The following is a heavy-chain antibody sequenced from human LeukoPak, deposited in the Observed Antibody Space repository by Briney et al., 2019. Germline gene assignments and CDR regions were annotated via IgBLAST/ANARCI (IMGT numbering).Heavy chain of an antibody. Sequence: ASVKVSCKASGYTFTNYAMNWVRQAPGQGLELMGWIHPSTGNPTYAQGFTGRFVFSLDTSVSTTYLQISSLKAEETRVYFCARAFQSLGGLSLPDYWGQGTLVTVSS. D-gene: IGHD3-16*02. V-gene: IGHV7-4-1*02. CDR1: GYTFTNYA. J-gene: IGHJ4*02. CDR3: ARAFQSLGGLSLPDY. CDR2: IHPSTGNP.